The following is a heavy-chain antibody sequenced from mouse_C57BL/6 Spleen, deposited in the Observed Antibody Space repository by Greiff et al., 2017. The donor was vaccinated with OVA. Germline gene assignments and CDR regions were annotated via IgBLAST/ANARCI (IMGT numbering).Heavy chain of an antibody. Sequence: QVQLQQSGAELVKPGASVKISCKASGYAFSSYWMNWVKQRPGKGLEWIGQIYPGDGDTNYNGKFKGKATLTADKSSSTAYMQLSSLTSEDSAVYFCARGGHYGYDDVNYYAMDYWGQGTSVTVSS. CDR1: GYAFSSYW. D-gene: IGHD2-2*01. J-gene: IGHJ4*01. CDR3: ARGGHYGYDDVNYYAMDY. V-gene: IGHV1-80*01. CDR2: IYPGDGDT.